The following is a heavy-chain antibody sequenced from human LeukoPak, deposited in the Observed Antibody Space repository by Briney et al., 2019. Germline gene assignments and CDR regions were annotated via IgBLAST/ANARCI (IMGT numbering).Heavy chain of an antibody. CDR1: GFTFSRST. D-gene: IGHD3-9*01. CDR2: ISSSSSYI. Sequence: GESLRLSCSASGFTFSRSTMSWVRQAPGKGLEWVSCISSSSSYIYYADSVKGRFTISRDNAKSSLYLQLSSLRAEDTAVYYCARDLSPYFAPFDSWGQGTLVTVSS. CDR3: ARDLSPYFAPFDS. V-gene: IGHV3-21*01. J-gene: IGHJ4*02.